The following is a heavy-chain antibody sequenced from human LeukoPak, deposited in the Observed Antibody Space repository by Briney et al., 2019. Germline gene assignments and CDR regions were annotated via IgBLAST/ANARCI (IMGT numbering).Heavy chain of an antibody. CDR2: INNDGGHT. Sequence: GGCLRLSCAASGFTFSNYAMSWVRQAPGKGPEWVSVINNDGGHTYYADFVQGRFTISRDNSKNTLDLQMSSLRVEDTAFYYCVKGNWYKLEVFQYWGRGILVTVSS. V-gene: IGHV3-23*01. J-gene: IGHJ4*02. CDR3: VKGNWYKLEVFQY. D-gene: IGHD1/OR15-1a*01. CDR1: GFTFSNYA.